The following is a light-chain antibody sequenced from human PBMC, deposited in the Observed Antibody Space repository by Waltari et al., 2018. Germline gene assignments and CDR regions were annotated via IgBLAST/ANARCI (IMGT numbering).Light chain of an antibody. CDR1: QSVSSS. V-gene: IGKV3-11*01. J-gene: IGKJ2*01. CDR2: DAS. CDR3: QQYYRMYT. Sequence: EIVLTQSPATLSLSPGERATLSCRASQSVSSSLAWYQQKGGQAPRLLIYDASNRAAGIPARFSGSGSGTDFTLTISSLEPEDVAVYYCQQYYRMYTFGQGTKLEI.